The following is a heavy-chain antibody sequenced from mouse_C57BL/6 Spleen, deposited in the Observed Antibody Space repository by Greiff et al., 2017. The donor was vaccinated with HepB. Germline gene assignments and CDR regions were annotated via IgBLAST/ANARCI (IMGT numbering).Heavy chain of an antibody. D-gene: IGHD2-2*01. J-gene: IGHJ4*01. CDR2: IHPNSGST. V-gene: IGHV1-64*01. CDR3: ARSGSTMVTTYYAMDY. Sequence: VQLQQSGAELVKPGASVKLSCKASGYTFTSYWLHWVKQRPGQGLEWIGMIHPNSGSTNYNEKFKSKATLTVDKSSSTAYMQLGSLTSKDSAVYYCARSGSTMVTTYYAMDYWGQGTSVTVAS. CDR1: GYTFTSYW.